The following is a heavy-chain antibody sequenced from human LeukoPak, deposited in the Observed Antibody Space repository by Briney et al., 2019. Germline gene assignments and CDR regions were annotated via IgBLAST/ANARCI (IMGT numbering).Heavy chain of an antibody. Sequence: GESPKISRKGPGYRFSYYWIGWVRQVPGKGLEGVGIIYPGGSDTRYRPSLQGHVPIPADKSISTAYLQWSSLKASDTAMYYCVFWLPAGGWYWFDPWGQRTLVTVSS. D-gene: IGHD6-19*01. CDR3: VFWLPAGGWYWFDP. J-gene: IGHJ5*02. V-gene: IGHV5-51*01. CDR2: IYPGGSDT. CDR1: GYRFSYYW.